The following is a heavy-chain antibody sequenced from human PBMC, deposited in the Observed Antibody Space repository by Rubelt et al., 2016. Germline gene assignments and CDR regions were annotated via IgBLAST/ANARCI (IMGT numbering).Heavy chain of an antibody. Sequence: GKGLAWVAFISYDGGHKYYADSVKGRFTISRDNAKNSLNLQMNSLRAEDTAMYYCARGDSNYAGSYLFWGRGTLVTVSS. V-gene: IGHV3-30*04. J-gene: IGHJ4*02. CDR2: ISYDGGHK. D-gene: IGHD4-11*01. CDR3: ARGDSNYAGSYLF.